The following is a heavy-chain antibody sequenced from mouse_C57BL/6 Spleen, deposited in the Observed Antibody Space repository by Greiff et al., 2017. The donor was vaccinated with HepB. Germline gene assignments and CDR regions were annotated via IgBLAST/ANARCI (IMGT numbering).Heavy chain of an antibody. V-gene: IGHV7-3*01. CDR3: ARYTTVVARGYFDV. J-gene: IGHJ1*03. Sequence: EVQLVESGGGLVQPGGSLSLSCAASGFTFTDYYMSWVRQPPGKALEWFGFIRNKANGYTTEYSASVKGRFTISRDNSQSILYLQMNALRAEDRATYYCARYTTVVARGYFDVWGTGATVTVAS. CDR1: GFTFTDYY. D-gene: IGHD1-1*01. CDR2: IRNKANGYTT.